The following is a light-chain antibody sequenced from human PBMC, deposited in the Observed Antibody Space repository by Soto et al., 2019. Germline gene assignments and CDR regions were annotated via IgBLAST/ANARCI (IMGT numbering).Light chain of an antibody. V-gene: IGKV1-5*01. CDR3: QQCSTDPVT. Sequence: DIQMTQSPSTLSASVGDRVIITCRASRSVGNRLAWYQQKPGKAPKVLIFDGSTLRSGVPSRFSGSGSGTEFSLTISSLQPDDFATYYWQQCSTDPVTFGQGTKVEVK. J-gene: IGKJ1*01. CDR1: RSVGNR. CDR2: DGS.